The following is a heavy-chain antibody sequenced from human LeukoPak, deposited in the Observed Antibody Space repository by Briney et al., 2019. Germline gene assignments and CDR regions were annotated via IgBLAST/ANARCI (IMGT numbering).Heavy chain of an antibody. CDR1: GFAFSDYE. Sequence: GVSLRLSCASSGFAFSDYEMNWVRQAPGKGLEWVSYISSSGRIIYYEDSVKGRFTISRDNAKRSLFLQMNSLRVEDTAVYYCARTMWGFDYWGQGTLVTVSS. V-gene: IGHV3-48*03. CDR3: ARTMWGFDY. D-gene: IGHD7-27*01. CDR2: ISSSGRII. J-gene: IGHJ4*02.